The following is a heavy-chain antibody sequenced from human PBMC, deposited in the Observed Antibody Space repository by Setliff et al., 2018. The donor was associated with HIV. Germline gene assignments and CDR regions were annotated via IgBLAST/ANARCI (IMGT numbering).Heavy chain of an antibody. V-gene: IGHV3-23*01. CDR3: AKDRGSGYYSPSDY. J-gene: IGHJ4*02. Sequence: GGSLRLSCAASGFTFSSYAMSWVRQAPGKGLEWVSIITAGGTTYYADSVKGRFTISRDNSKSTLYLQMNSLRAEDTAVYYCAKDRGSGYYSPSDYWGQETLVTVSS. CDR2: ITAGGTT. CDR1: GFTFSSYA. D-gene: IGHD3-22*01.